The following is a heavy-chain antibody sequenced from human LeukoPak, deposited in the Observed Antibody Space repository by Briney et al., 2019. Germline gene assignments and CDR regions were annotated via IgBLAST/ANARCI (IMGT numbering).Heavy chain of an antibody. D-gene: IGHD7-27*01. Sequence: SETLSLTCTVSGGSISSYYWSWIRQPPGKGLEWIGYIYYSGSTNYNPSLKSRVTISVDTSKNQFSLNLISVTAADTAVYYCARHSTGVDAFDIWGQGTMVTVSS. V-gene: IGHV4-59*08. J-gene: IGHJ3*02. CDR1: GGSISSYY. CDR2: IYYSGST. CDR3: ARHSTGVDAFDI.